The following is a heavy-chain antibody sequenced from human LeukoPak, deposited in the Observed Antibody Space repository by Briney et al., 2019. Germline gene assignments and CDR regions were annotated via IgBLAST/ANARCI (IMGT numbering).Heavy chain of an antibody. V-gene: IGHV4-39*01. J-gene: IGHJ4*02. CDR3: ARHVPLAVAGGGYYFDY. CDR2: IYYSGST. D-gene: IGHD6-19*01. CDR1: GGSISSSSYY. Sequence: SETLSLTCTVSGGSISSSSYYWGWIRQPPGKGLEWIGSIYYSGSTYYNPSLKSRVTISVDTSKNQFSLKLSSVTAADTAVYYCARHVPLAVAGGGYYFDYWGQGTLVTVSS.